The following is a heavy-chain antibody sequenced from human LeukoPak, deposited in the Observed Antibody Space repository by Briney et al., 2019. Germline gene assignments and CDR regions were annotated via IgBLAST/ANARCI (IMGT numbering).Heavy chain of an antibody. CDR1: GFTFSSYD. Sequence: PGGSLRLSCAASGFTFSSYDMSWVRQAPGKGLEWVSDISGSGGSTYYADSVKGRFTISRDNSKNTLYLQMNSLRAEDTAVYYCATRGDRLRYFDWLSDYWGQGTLVTVSS. J-gene: IGHJ4*02. V-gene: IGHV3-23*01. CDR2: ISGSGGST. CDR3: ATRGDRLRYFDWLSDY. D-gene: IGHD3-9*01.